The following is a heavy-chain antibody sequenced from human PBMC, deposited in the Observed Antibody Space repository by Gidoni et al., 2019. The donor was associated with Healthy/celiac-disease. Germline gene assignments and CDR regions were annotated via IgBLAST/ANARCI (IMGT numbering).Heavy chain of an antibody. CDR2: ISYDGSNK. CDR3: ASNGEAGIFYYYYYGMDV. D-gene: IGHD3-10*01. J-gene: IGHJ6*02. CDR1: GFTFSSYA. V-gene: IGHV3-30-3*01. Sequence: QVQLVESGGGVVQPGRSLRLSCAASGFTFSSYAMNWVRQAPGKGLEWVAVISYDGSNKYYADSVKGRFTISRDNSKNTLYLQMNSLRAEDTAVYYCASNGEAGIFYYYYYGMDVWGQGTTVTVSS.